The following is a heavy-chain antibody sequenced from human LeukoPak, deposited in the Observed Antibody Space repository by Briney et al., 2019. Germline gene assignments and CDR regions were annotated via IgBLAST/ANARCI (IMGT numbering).Heavy chain of an antibody. CDR3: ARGLSFAPQAVPDDDFDY. CDR2: INAGNGNT. J-gene: IGHJ4*02. D-gene: IGHD6-19*01. Sequence: ASVKVSCKASGYTFTSYAMHWVRQAPGQRLEWMGWINAGNGNTKYSQKFQGRVTITRDTSASTAYMELSSLRSEDTAVYYCARGLSFAPQAVPDDDFDYWGQGTLVTVSS. V-gene: IGHV1-3*01. CDR1: GYTFTSYA.